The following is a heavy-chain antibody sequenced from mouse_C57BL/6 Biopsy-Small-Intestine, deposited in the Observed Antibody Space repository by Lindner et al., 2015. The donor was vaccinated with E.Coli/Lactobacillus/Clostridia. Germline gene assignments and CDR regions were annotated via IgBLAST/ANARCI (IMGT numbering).Heavy chain of an antibody. V-gene: IGHV14-4*01. J-gene: IGHJ4*01. D-gene: IGHD2-1*01. CDR2: IDPENGDI. CDR3: TTLGNYDYTMDY. CDR1: GFNFKDDY. Sequence: VQLQESGAELVRPGASVKLSCTTSGFNFKDDYMHWVKQRPEQGLEWIGWIDPENGDIEYASKFQGKATITADTSSSTAYLQLSSLTSEDTAVYYCTTLGNYDYTMDYWGQGTSVTVSS.